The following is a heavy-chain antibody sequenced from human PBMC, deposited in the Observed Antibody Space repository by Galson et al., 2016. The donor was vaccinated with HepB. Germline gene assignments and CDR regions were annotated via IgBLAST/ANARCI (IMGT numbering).Heavy chain of an antibody. D-gene: IGHD6-19*01. CDR1: GYTFTSYY. CDR3: ARDYGVAGDAFDI. J-gene: IGHJ3*02. Sequence: SVKVSCKASGYTFTSYYMHWVRQAPGQGLEWMGIINPSGGSTSYAQKFQGRVTMTRDTSTSTVYMDLSSLRSEDTAVYYCARDYGVAGDAFDIWGQGTMVTVSS. V-gene: IGHV1-46*01. CDR2: INPSGGST.